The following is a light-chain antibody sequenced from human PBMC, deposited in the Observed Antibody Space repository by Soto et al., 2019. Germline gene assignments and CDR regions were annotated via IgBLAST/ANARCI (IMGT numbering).Light chain of an antibody. Sequence: QSVLTHPASVSGSRGQSFTISCTGTSSDVGGYNYVSWYQQHPGKAPKLMIYAVTDRPSGVSSRFSGSKSGNTASLTISGLQAEDEADYYCSSYTSSSTLFGTGTKVTVL. CDR2: AVT. V-gene: IGLV2-14*01. J-gene: IGLJ1*01. CDR3: SSYTSSSTL. CDR1: SSDVGGYNY.